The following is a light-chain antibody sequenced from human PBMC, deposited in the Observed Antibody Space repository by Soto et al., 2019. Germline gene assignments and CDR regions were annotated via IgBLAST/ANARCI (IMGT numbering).Light chain of an antibody. V-gene: IGLV2-23*01. CDR1: SSDVGSYNL. CDR2: EGS. Sequence: QSVLTQPASVSGSPGQSITISCTGTSSDVGSYNLVSWYQQHPGKAPKLMIYEGSKRPSRVSNRFSGSKSGNTASLTISGLQAEDEADYYCCSYAGSSTLYVFGTGTKLTVL. J-gene: IGLJ1*01. CDR3: CSYAGSSTLYV.